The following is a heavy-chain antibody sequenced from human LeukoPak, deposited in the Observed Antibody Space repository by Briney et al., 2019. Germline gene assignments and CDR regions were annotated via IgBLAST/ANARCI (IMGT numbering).Heavy chain of an antibody. CDR1: GFTFSSYW. CDR3: ARAITFGGVTNYFDY. Sequence: PGGSLRLSCAASGFTFSSYWMSWVRQAPGKGLEWVANIKQDGSEKYYVDSVKGRFTISRDNAKNSLYLQMNSLRAEDTAVYYCARAITFGGVTNYFDYWGQGTLVTVSS. CDR2: IKQDGSEK. J-gene: IGHJ4*02. V-gene: IGHV3-7*01. D-gene: IGHD3-16*01.